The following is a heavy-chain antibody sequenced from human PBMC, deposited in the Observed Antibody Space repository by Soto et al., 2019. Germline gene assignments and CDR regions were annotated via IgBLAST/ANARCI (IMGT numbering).Heavy chain of an antibody. CDR1: TSTFSRYC. J-gene: IGHJ4*02. V-gene: IGHV3-48*02. Sequence: EVLLVESGGGLVQSGGSLILSCSASTSTFSRYCMNWVRHAPGKGLELISFISSSGVTIYYAYSVRGRFTISRDNAKNSLFLQMNTLSDDDTAVYYCARGGTTLATIGDHWGQGTLVTVSS. CDR2: ISSSGVTI. CDR3: ARGGTTLATIGDH. D-gene: IGHD5-12*01.